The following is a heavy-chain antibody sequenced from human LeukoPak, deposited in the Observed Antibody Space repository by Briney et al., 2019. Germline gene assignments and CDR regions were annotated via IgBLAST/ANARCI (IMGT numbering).Heavy chain of an antibody. CDR1: GGSISSYY. V-gene: IGHV4-59*08. D-gene: IGHD3-3*01. Sequence: PSETLSLTCTVSGGSISSYYWSWIRQPPGKGLEWIGYIYYSGSTNYNPSLKSRVTISVDTSKNQFSLKLSSVTAADTAVYYCARLGTYQITIFGVVRFPFDYWGQGTLVTVSS. CDR3: ARLGTYQITIFGVVRFPFDY. CDR2: IYYSGST. J-gene: IGHJ4*02.